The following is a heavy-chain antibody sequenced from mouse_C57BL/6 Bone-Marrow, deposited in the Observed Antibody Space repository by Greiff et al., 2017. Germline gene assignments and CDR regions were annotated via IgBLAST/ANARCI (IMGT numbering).Heavy chain of an antibody. CDR2: IDPSDSYT. CDR1: GYTFTSYW. J-gene: IGHJ1*03. CDR3: ASWYFDV. V-gene: IGHV1-59*01. Sequence: QVQLQQPGAELVRPGTSVTLSCKASGYTFTSYWMNWVKQRPGQGLEWIGVIDPSDSYTNYNQKFKGKATLTVDTSSSTAYMQLSSLTSEYSAVYYCASWYFDVWGTGTTVTGSS.